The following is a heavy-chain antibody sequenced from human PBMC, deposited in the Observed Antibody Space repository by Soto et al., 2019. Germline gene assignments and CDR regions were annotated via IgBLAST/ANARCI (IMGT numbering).Heavy chain of an antibody. CDR3: AKEPAIVVVVAATSNWFDP. J-gene: IGHJ5*02. D-gene: IGHD2-15*01. V-gene: IGHV3-23*01. Sequence: EVQLLESGGGLVQPGGSLRLSCAASGFTFSSYAMSWVRHAPGKGLEWVSAISGSGGSTYYADSVKGRFTISRDNSKNTLYLQMNSLRAEDTAVYYCAKEPAIVVVVAATSNWFDPWGQGTLVTVSS. CDR2: ISGSGGST. CDR1: GFTFSSYA.